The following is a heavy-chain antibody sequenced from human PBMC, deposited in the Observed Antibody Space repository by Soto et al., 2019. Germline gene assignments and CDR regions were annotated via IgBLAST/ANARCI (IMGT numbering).Heavy chain of an antibody. CDR2: IYYSGST. Sequence: WDTLSLTCTVSGGSISSYYWSWIRQPPGKGLEWIGYIYYSGSTNYNPSLKSRVTISVDTSKNQFSLKLSSVTAADTAVYYCARGHLRWLFDYWGQGTLVTVYS. CDR1: GGSISSYY. V-gene: IGHV4-59*07. CDR3: ARGHLRWLFDY. D-gene: IGHD4-17*01. J-gene: IGHJ4*02.